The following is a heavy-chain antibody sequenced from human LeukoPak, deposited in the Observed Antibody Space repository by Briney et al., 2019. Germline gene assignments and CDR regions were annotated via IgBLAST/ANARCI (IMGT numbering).Heavy chain of an antibody. D-gene: IGHD2-2*01. CDR3: ARLSLPSAASDY. Sequence: SETLSLTCAASGYSISSGYYWGWIRQPPGKGLEWIGIIYHSGSTYYNPSLKTRVTISVDTSKNQFSLKLSSVTAADTAVYYCARLSLPSAASDYWGQGTLVTVSS. CDR1: GYSISSGYY. CDR2: IYHSGST. V-gene: IGHV4-38-2*01. J-gene: IGHJ4*02.